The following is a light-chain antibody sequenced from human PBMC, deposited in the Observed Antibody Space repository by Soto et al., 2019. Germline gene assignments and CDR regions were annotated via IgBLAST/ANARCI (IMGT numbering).Light chain of an antibody. CDR2: EVS. V-gene: IGLV2-8*01. CDR1: SSDVGGYNY. CDR3: SSYAGGNNLGV. Sequence: SALTQPPSASGSPGQSVTISCTGTSSDVGGYNYVSWYQQHPGKAPKLMIYEVSKRPSGVPDRFSGSKSGNTASLTVSGLQAEDEADYYCSSYAGGNNLGVFGGGTKLTVL. J-gene: IGLJ2*01.